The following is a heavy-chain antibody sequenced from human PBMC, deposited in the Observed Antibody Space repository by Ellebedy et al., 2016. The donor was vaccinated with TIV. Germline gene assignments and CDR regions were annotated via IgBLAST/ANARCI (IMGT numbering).Heavy chain of an antibody. D-gene: IGHD3-16*01. J-gene: IGHJ4*02. Sequence: PGGSLRLSCAASGFTFSNYWMHWVRQAQGKGLVWVSRIYNDGSSTSYADSVEGRFTISRDNPKNTVYLKMNSLRVEDTTVYYCVRDGSYDYGDYWGQGTVVTVSS. CDR1: GFTFSNYW. CDR2: IYNDGSST. CDR3: VRDGSYDYGDY. V-gene: IGHV3-74*01.